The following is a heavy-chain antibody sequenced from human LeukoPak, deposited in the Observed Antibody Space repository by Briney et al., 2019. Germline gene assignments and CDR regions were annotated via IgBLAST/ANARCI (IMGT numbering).Heavy chain of an antibody. J-gene: IGHJ5*02. D-gene: IGHD2-15*01. Sequence: PSETLSLTCTVSGGSISTYYWSWLRQSPGKGLEWIGYIFSSGGTHYNPSLKSRLTISVDTSKNLFSLNLRSVNTADTAIYYCARGGDIVAATVVGIGWFDPWGQGTQVIVSS. CDR1: GGSISTYY. V-gene: IGHV4-59*01. CDR3: ARGGDIVAATVVGIGWFDP. CDR2: IFSSGGT.